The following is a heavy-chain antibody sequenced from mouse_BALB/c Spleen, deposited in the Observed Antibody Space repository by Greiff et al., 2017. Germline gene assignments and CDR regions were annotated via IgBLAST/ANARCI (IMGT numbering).Heavy chain of an antibody. J-gene: IGHJ2*01. D-gene: IGHD2-3*01. CDR1: GYSFTGYY. CDR3: ARSDYDGYYFDY. V-gene: IGHV1-31*01. Sequence: DVQLQESGPELVKPGASVKISCKASGYSFTGYYMHWVKQSHVKSLEWIGRINPYNGATSYNQNFKDKASLTVDKSSSTAYMELHSLTSEDSAVYYCARSDYDGYYFDYWGQGTTLTVSS. CDR2: INPYNGAT.